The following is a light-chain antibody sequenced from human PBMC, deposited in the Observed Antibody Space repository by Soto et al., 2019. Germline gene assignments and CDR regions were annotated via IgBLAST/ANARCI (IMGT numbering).Light chain of an antibody. CDR2: GAS. CDR1: QGIRND. J-gene: IGKJ2*01. V-gene: IGKV1-6*01. Sequence: AIQMTQSPSSLSASVGDRVTITCRASQGIRNDLGWYQQKPGKAPKFLMYGASNLHSGVPSRFSGSVSGTDFTLTINSLQPEDFATYYCLQDYNYPYTFGQGTKLEIK. CDR3: LQDYNYPYT.